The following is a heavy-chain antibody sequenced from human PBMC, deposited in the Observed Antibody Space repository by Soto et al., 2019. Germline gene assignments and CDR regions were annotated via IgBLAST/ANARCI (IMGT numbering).Heavy chain of an antibody. J-gene: IGHJ4*02. Sequence: EVQLVQSGAEVKKPGESLKISCKADGYTFRHHWIAWVRQVPGKGLEWMGIIYPADSDTEYSPAFQGQVTISVDESINPAYLQWSSLHATDTAMYYCARQSKKTFSEILAAHYCFDYWGQGPLVTVSS. CDR1: GYTFRHHW. CDR2: IYPADSDT. CDR3: ARQSKKTFSEILAAHYCFDY. D-gene: IGHD3-9*01. V-gene: IGHV5-51*01.